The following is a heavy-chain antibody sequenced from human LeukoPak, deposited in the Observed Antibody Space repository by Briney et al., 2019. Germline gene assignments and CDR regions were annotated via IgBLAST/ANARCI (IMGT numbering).Heavy chain of an antibody. CDR1: GGSISSGNYY. V-gene: IGHV4-61*09. J-gene: IGHJ4*02. CDR2: IYTSGST. D-gene: IGHD1-7*01. CDR3: ARVNWNFKTLDN. Sequence: SETLSLTCTVSGGSISSGNYYWSWIRQPAGKGLEWIGHIYTSGSTNYNPSLKSRVTISVDTSKNQFSLNLSSMTAADTAVYYCARVNWNFKTLDNWGQGTLVTVSS.